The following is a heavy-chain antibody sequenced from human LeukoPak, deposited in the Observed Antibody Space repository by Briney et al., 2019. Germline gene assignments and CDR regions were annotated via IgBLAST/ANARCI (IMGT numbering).Heavy chain of an antibody. CDR1: GYSFTSYW. CDR2: IYPGDSDT. V-gene: IGHV5-51*01. D-gene: IGHD5-18*01. Sequence: GESLQISCKGSGYSFTSYWIGWVRQMPGKGLEWMGIIYPGDSDTRYSPSFQGQVTISADKSISTAYLQWSSLKASDTAMYYCARQRDTAMARIDYWGQGTLVTVSS. CDR3: ARQRDTAMARIDY. J-gene: IGHJ4*02.